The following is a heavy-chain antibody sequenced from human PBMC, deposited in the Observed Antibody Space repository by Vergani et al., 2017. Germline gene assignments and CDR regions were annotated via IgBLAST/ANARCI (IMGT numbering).Heavy chain of an antibody. D-gene: IGHD4-17*01. CDR1: GYTFTDHY. CDR2: VDPEDGET. Sequence: EVQLVQSGAEVKKPGATMKISCKVSGYTFTDHYMHWVKPAPGKGLEWMGLVDPEDGETIYAEKFKGRVTISADTSTDTAHLELSSLRSEDTAVYYCATPQTVTTGGMEVSGEGTTVIVAS. CDR3: ATPQTVTTGGMEV. V-gene: IGHV1-69-2*01. J-gene: IGHJ6*04.